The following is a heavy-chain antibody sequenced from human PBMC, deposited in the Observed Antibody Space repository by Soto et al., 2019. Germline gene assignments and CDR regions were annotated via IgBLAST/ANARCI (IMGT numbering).Heavy chain of an antibody. CDR3: ARIDFWSGYYLFGYYYYGMDV. CDR2: IIPIFGTA. Sequence: SVKVSCKASGGTFSSYAISWVRQAPGQGLEWMGGIIPIFGTANYAQKFQGRVTITADESTSTAYMELSSLRSEDTAVYYCARIDFWSGYYLFGYYYYGMDVWGQGTTVTVSS. J-gene: IGHJ6*02. V-gene: IGHV1-69*13. D-gene: IGHD3-3*01. CDR1: GGTFSSYA.